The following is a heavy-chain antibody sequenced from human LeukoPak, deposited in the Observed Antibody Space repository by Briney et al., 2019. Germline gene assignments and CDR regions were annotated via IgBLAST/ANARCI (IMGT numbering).Heavy chain of an antibody. CDR2: INTNTGNP. Sequence: GASVKVSCKASGYTFTSYAMNWVRQAPGQGLEWMGWINTNTGNPTYAQGFTGRFVFSLDTSVSTAYLQISSLKAEDTAVYYCARVKSGSYSPWDAFDIWGQGTMVTVSS. V-gene: IGHV7-4-1*02. J-gene: IGHJ3*02. D-gene: IGHD1-26*01. CDR3: ARVKSGSYSPWDAFDI. CDR1: GYTFTSYA.